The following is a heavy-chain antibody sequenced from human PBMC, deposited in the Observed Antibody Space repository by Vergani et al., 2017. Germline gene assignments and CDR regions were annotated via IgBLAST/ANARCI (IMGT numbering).Heavy chain of an antibody. J-gene: IGHJ4*02. D-gene: IGHD3-22*01. Sequence: EVQLVESGGGLVQPGRSLRLSCTASGFTFGDYAMSWFRQAPGKGLEWVGFIRSKAYGGTTEDAASVKGRFTISRDDSKSIAYLQMNSLKTEDTAVYYFTRVGYYYDSSGYSEYYFDYWGQGTLVTVSS. V-gene: IGHV3-49*03. CDR1: GFTFGDYA. CDR3: TRVGYYYDSSGYSEYYFDY. CDR2: IRSKAYGGTT.